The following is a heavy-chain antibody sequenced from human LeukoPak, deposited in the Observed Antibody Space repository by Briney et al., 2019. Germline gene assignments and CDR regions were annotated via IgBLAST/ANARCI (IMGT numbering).Heavy chain of an antibody. V-gene: IGHV3-48*01. Sequence: PGGSLRLSCAASGFTFSTYGMNWVRQAPGKGLEWVSYISGSSSAIYYTDSVKGRFTISSDNAEKSVYLQMNGLRAEDTAVYYCATYSGYDRIFDHWGQGTLVTVSS. CDR1: GFTFSTYG. CDR2: ISGSSSAI. J-gene: IGHJ4*02. CDR3: ATYSGYDRIFDH. D-gene: IGHD5-12*01.